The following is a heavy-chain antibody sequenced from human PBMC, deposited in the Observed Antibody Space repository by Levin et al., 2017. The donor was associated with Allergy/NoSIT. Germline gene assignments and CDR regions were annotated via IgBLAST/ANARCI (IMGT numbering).Heavy chain of an antibody. CDR2: INPSGGTT. CDR1: GYTFTNYY. D-gene: IGHD3-10*01. J-gene: IGHJ5*02. V-gene: IGHV1-46*01. Sequence: VASVKVSCKASGYTFTNYYMHWVRQAPGQGLEWMGIINPSGGTTSYAQKFQGRVTMTRDTSTSTVYMELSSLRSEDTALYYCARAPQSDSGSFSLHWFDPWGQGTLVTVSS. CDR3: ARAPQSDSGSFSLHWFDP.